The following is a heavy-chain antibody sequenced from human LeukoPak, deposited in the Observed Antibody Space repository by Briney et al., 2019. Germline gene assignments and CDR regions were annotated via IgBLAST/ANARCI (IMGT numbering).Heavy chain of an antibody. V-gene: IGHV4-34*01. CDR1: GGSFSGYY. Sequence: SETLSLTCAVYGGSFSGYYWSWIRQPPGKGLEWIGEINHSGSTNYNPSLKSRVTISVDTSKNQFSLKLSPVTAADTAVYYCARGRRYCSSTTCYESYYFYYGLDVWGQGTTVTVSS. CDR2: INHSGST. D-gene: IGHD2-2*01. J-gene: IGHJ6*02. CDR3: ARGRRYCSSTTCYESYYFYYGLDV.